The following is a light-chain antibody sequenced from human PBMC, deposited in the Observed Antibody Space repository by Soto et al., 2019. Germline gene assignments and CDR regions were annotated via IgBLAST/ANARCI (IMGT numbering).Light chain of an antibody. Sequence: QSVLTQPASVSGSPGQSITISCTGTSSDVGGYNYVSWYQQHPGKAPKLMIYDVSNRPSGVSDRFSGSKSGNAASLTITGLQPEDEADYYFSSYASSNPPYVFGTGTKLTV. CDR2: DVS. CDR1: SSDVGGYNY. J-gene: IGLJ1*01. V-gene: IGLV2-14*01. CDR3: SSYASSNPPYV.